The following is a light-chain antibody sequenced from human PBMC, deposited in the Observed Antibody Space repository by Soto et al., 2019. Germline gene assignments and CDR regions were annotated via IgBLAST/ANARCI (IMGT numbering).Light chain of an antibody. CDR2: WAS. V-gene: IGKV4-1*01. Sequence: DIVMTQSPDSLAVSLGERATINCKSSQSVLYSSNNKNYLAWYQQKPGQPPKLLIYWASTRESGVPDRFSGRGSGTDFTLTISGLQAEDVAVYYCQQYDSTPFTFGPGTKVDI. CDR1: QSVLYSSNNKNY. J-gene: IGKJ3*01. CDR3: QQYDSTPFT.